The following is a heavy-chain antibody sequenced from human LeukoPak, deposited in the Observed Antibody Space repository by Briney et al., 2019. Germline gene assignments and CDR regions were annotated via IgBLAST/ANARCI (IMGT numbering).Heavy chain of an antibody. Sequence: GASVKVSCKASGYTFTSYGISWVRQAPGQGLEWMGWISAYNGNTNYAQKPQGRVTMTTDTSTSTAYMELRSLRSDDTAVYYCARLPAYYYDSSRLLNPDYWGQGTLVTVSS. D-gene: IGHD3-22*01. CDR2: ISAYNGNT. J-gene: IGHJ4*02. CDR3: ARLPAYYYDSSRLLNPDY. CDR1: GYTFTSYG. V-gene: IGHV1-18*01.